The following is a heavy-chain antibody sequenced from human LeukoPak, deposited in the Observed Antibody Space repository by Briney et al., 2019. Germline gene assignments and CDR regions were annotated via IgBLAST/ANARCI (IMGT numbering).Heavy chain of an antibody. D-gene: IGHD2-15*01. J-gene: IGHJ3*02. CDR2: ISYDGSNK. Sequence: GGSLRLSCAGSGFTFSSYAMHWVRQAPGKGLEWVAVISYDGSNKYYADSVKGRFTISRDNSKNTLYLQMNSLRAEDTAVYYCARDGYCSGGSCYSDDACDIWG. CDR3: ARDGYCSGGSCYSDDACDI. V-gene: IGHV3-30-3*01. CDR1: GFTFSSYA.